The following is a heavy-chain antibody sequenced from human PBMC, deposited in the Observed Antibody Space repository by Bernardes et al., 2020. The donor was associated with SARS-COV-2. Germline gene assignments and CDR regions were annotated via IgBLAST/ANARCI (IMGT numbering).Heavy chain of an antibody. CDR1: GGSISSYY. D-gene: IGHD3-3*01. J-gene: IGHJ4*02. CDR2: SYYSGST. Sequence: SETLSLTCTVSGGSISSYYWSWIRQLPGKGLEWNGYSYYSGSTNYNPSLKSRVTISVDTSKNQFSLKLSSVTAADTAVYYCARQLKGVFGVVTVIDYWGQGTLVTVSS. CDR3: ARQLKGVFGVVTVIDY. V-gene: IGHV4-59*01.